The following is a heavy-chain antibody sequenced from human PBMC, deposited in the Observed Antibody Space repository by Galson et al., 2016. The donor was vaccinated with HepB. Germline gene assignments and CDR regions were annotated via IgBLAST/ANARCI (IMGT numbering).Heavy chain of an antibody. D-gene: IGHD3-16*02. CDR3: AKDLLSDYVWGSYRFQG. CDR2: IGGSGDNT. Sequence: SLRLSCAVSGFSFSTYAMSWVRQAPGKGLVWVSTIGGSGDNTYYADSVKGRFTISRDNSMNTPYLQMNSLRAEDTAVYYCAKDLLSDYVWGSYRFQGWGQGAPVTVSS. CDR1: GFSFSTYA. V-gene: IGHV3-23*01. J-gene: IGHJ4*02.